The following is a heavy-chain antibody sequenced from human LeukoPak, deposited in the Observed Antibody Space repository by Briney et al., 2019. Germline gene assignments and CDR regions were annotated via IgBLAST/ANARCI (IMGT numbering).Heavy chain of an antibody. CDR3: ASNTYDFWSGYSQNPLDY. D-gene: IGHD3-3*01. Sequence: SVKVSCKASGGTFSSYAVSWVRQAPGQGLEWMGGIIPIFGTANYAQKFQGRVTITADESTSTAYMELSSLRSEDTAVYYCASNTYDFWSGYSQNPLDYWGQGTLVTVSS. J-gene: IGHJ4*02. CDR1: GGTFSSYA. V-gene: IGHV1-69*13. CDR2: IIPIFGTA.